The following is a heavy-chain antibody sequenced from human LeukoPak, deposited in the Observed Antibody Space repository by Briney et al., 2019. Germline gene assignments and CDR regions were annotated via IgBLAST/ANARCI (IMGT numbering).Heavy chain of an antibody. CDR2: IIPIFGTA. J-gene: IGHJ4*02. CDR1: GCTFSSYA. D-gene: IGHD6-13*01. Sequence: SVKISCKASGCTFSSYAISWVRQAPGQGLEWMGRIIPIFGTANYAQKFQGRVTITTDESTSTAYMELSSPRPEDTAVYYCAREDSSSWPFDYWGQGTLVTVSS. V-gene: IGHV1-69*05. CDR3: AREDSSSWPFDY.